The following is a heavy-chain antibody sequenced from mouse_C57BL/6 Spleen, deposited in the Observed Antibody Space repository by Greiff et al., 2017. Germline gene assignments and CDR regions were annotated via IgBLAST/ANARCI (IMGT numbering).Heavy chain of an antibody. Sequence: QVQLQQPGAELVMPGASVKLSCKASGYTFTSYWMHWVKQRPGQGLEWIGEIDPSDSYNNYNQKFKGKATLTVDKSSSTAYMQLSSLTSEDSAVYYCARYDSSGAYAMDYWGQGTSVTVSS. D-gene: IGHD3-2*02. CDR2: IDPSDSYN. J-gene: IGHJ4*01. CDR3: ARYDSSGAYAMDY. V-gene: IGHV1-69*01. CDR1: GYTFTSYW.